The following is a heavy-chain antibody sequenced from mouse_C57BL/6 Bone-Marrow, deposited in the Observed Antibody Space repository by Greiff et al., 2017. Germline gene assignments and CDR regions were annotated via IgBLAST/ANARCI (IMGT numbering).Heavy chain of an antibody. J-gene: IGHJ1*03. V-gene: IGHV1-72*01. CDR2: IDPNRGGT. CDR3: ASYYYGSSFYWYFDV. D-gene: IGHD1-1*01. CDR1: GYTFTSYW. Sequence: QVQLQQPGAELVKPGASVKLSCKASGYTFTSYWMHWVKQRPGRGLEWIGRIDPNRGGTKYNGKFKSKATLTVDKPSSTAYMQLRSLTSEDSAVYYFASYYYGSSFYWYFDVWGTGTTVTVSS.